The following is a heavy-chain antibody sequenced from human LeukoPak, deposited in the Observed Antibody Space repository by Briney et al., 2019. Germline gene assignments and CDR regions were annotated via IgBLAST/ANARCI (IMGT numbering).Heavy chain of an antibody. D-gene: IGHD1-1*01. V-gene: IGHV4-31*03. CDR1: GGSISSGGYY. Sequence: PSQTLSLTCTVSGGSISSGGYYWSWIRQHPGKGLEWIGYIYYSGSTYYNPSLKSRVTISVDTSKNQFSLKLSSVTAADTAVYYCARALWSRAPYGMDVWGQGTTVTVSS. CDR3: ARALWSRAPYGMDV. CDR2: IYYSGST. J-gene: IGHJ6*02.